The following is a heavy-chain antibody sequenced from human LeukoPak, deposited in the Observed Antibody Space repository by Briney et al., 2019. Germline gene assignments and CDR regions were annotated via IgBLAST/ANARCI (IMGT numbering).Heavy chain of an antibody. V-gene: IGHV1-8*03. D-gene: IGHD3-10*01. Sequence: ASVKVSCKASGYTFTSYDINWVRQTTGQGLEWMGWMNPNSGNTGYAQRFQGRVTITGNTSITTAYMELSSLRSEDTAVYYCARRQYGSGSPLYYWGQGTRVTVSS. CDR3: ARRQYGSGSPLYY. J-gene: IGHJ4*02. CDR2: MNPNSGNT. CDR1: GYTFTSYD.